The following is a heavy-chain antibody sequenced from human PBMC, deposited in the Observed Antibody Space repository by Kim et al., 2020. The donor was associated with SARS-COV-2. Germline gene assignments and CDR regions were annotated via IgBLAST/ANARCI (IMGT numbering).Heavy chain of an antibody. V-gene: IGHV3-9*01. CDR3: VKGYCSNNTCSRINWFEP. J-gene: IGHJ5*02. D-gene: IGHD2-2*01. Sequence: VKGRFTISRDNAKNSLYLQMDSLRAEDTALYHCVKGYCSNNTCSRINWFEPWGQGTQVTVSS.